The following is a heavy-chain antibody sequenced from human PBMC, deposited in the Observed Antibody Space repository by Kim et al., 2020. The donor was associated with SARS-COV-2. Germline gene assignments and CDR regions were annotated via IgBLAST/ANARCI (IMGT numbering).Heavy chain of an antibody. Sequence: GGSLRLSCADSGFTFSSYWMSCVRQAPGQGREWVANIKQDGSEKYYVDSVKGRFTISRDTAKNSLYLQMNSLRAEDTAVSYCARDELRYFDWLTTPEFDYWGQGTLVTVSS. J-gene: IGHJ4*02. V-gene: IGHV3-7*01. D-gene: IGHD3-9*01. CDR1: GFTFSSYW. CDR3: ARDELRYFDWLTTPEFDY. CDR2: IKQDGSEK.